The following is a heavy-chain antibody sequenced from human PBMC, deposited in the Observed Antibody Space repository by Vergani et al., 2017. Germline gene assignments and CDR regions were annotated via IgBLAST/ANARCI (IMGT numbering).Heavy chain of an antibody. J-gene: IGHJ6*03. CDR2: ISAYNGNT. D-gene: IGHD2-15*01. CDR3: ARVPCSGGSCYSAYYYYYYMDV. V-gene: IGHV1-18*01. CDR1: GYTFTSYG. Sequence: QVQLVQSGAEVKKPGASVKVSCKASGYTFTSYGISWVRQAPGQGLEWMGWISAYNGNTNYAQKLQGRVTMTTDTSTSTAYMELRSLRSDDTAVYYCARVPCSGGSCYSAYYYYYYMDVWGKGTTVTVSS.